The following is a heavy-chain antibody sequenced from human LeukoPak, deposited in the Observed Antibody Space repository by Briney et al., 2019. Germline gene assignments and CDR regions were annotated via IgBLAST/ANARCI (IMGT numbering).Heavy chain of an antibody. V-gene: IGHV3-33*01. CDR1: GFTFSSHG. CDR2: KLEDVMTK. D-gene: IGHD5-12*01. J-gene: IGHJ3*02. Sequence: GSSLTLSCAACGFTFSSHGMHWARQATGKALVGVAVKLEDVMTKHYADSVKGRFTISRGNSKNTLYLQMNSLRAEDRAVYYCARGKASGGYSGYGLDAFDIWGKGTMVSVSS. CDR3: ARGKASGGYSGYGLDAFDI.